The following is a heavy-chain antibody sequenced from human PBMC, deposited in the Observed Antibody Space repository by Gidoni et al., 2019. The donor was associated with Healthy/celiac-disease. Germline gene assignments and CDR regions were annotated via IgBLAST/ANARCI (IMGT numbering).Heavy chain of an antibody. D-gene: IGHD3-10*01. J-gene: IGHJ4*02. Sequence: QVQLQESGPGLVRPSETLSLTCTVSGGSLSSYYWSWIRQPPGKGLEWNGYIYYSGSTNYNPSLKSRVTISVDTSKNQFSLKLSSVTTADTAVYYCARVASASYYGSGSYILDYWGQGTLVTVSS. V-gene: IGHV4-59*01. CDR1: GGSLSSYY. CDR3: ARVASASYYGSGSYILDY. CDR2: IYYSGST.